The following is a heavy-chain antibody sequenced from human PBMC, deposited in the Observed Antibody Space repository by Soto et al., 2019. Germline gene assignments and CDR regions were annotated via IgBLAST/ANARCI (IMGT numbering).Heavy chain of an antibody. D-gene: IGHD6-19*01. CDR2: INGSGAST. V-gene: IGHV3-23*01. Sequence: EVQMLESGGGLVQPGGSLRLSCAASGFTFSHYAMSWFRQAPVKALECVSGINGSGASTYYADSVKGRFTISRDNSEKTGYRQMNSLRAEDTAVYYCAKGVSGISVAGTGYFQHWGQGTLVTVS. CDR3: AKGVSGISVAGTGYFQH. J-gene: IGHJ1*01. CDR1: GFTFSHYA.